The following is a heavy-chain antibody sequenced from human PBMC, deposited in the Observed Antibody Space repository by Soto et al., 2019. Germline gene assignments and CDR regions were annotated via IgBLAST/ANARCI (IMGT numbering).Heavy chain of an antibody. J-gene: IGHJ4*02. V-gene: IGHV3-13*01. CDR1: GFTFSNYD. CDR3: ARALWAYGSGSFHFDY. Sequence: PGGSLRLSCAASGFTFSNYDMHWVRQATGKGLEWVSAIGTAGDTYYPGSVKGRFTISRENAKNSLYLQMNSLRAEDTAVYYCARALWAYGSGSFHFDYWGQGTLVTVSS. D-gene: IGHD3-10*01. CDR2: IGTAGDT.